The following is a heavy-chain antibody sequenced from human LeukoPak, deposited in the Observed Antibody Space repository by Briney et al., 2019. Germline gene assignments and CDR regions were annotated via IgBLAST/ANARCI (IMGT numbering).Heavy chain of an antibody. V-gene: IGHV4-30-2*01. J-gene: IGHJ5*02. CDR2: IYHSGST. Sequence: SQTLSLTCAVSGGSISSGGYSWSWIRQPPGKGLEWIGYIYHSGSTYYNPSLKSRVTISVDTSKNQFSLKLSSVTAADTAVYYCASAAGTAAFDPWGQGTLVTVSS. D-gene: IGHD6-13*01. CDR3: ASAAGTAAFDP. CDR1: GGSISSGGYS.